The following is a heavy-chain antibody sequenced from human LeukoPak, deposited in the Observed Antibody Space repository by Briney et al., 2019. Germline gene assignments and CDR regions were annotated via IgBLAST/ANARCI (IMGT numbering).Heavy chain of an antibody. CDR2: INEDGSTT. J-gene: IGHJ4*02. V-gene: IGHV3-74*01. CDR3: VRDLGGRSGH. Sequence: QTGGSLRLSCAASGFTFSSNWMHWVRQAPGKGLVWVSRINEDGSTTNYADSVKGRFTISGDNAKNTLYLQMNSLRAEDTAVYYCVRDLGGRSGHWGQGTLVTVSS. CDR1: GFTFSSNW. D-gene: IGHD1-26*01.